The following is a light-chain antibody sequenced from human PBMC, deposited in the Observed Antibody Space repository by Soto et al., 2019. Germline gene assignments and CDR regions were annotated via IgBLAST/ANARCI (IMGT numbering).Light chain of an antibody. CDR3: SSYTGSRTYV. V-gene: IGLV2-14*03. CDR1: SSDVGGYNY. J-gene: IGLJ1*01. CDR2: DVS. Sequence: QSALTQPASVSGSPGQSITISCTGTSSDVGGYNYVSWYQQHPGKAPKLMIYDVSNRPSGVSNRFSGSKSGNTASLTNSGLQTEDESDYYCSSYTGSRTYVFGTGTKVTVL.